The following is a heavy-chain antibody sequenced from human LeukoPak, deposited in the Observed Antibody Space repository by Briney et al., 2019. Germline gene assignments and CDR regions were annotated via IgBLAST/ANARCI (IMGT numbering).Heavy chain of an antibody. D-gene: IGHD3-22*01. CDR1: GFTFDDYA. V-gene: IGHV3-9*01. CDR3: AKDVYYYDSSGFDY. Sequence: GGSLRLSCAASGFTFDDYAMHWVRQAPGKGLEWVSGTSYNSGSIGYADSVKGRFTISRDNAKNSLYLQMNSLRAEDTALYYCAKDVYYYDSSGFDYWGQGTLVTVS. J-gene: IGHJ4*02. CDR2: TSYNSGSI.